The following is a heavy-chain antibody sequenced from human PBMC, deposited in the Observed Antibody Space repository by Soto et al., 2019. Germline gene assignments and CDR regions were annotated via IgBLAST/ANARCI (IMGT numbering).Heavy chain of an antibody. Sequence: SETLSLTCTVSGGSISSSSYYWGWIRQPPGKGLEWIGSIYYSGSTYYNPSLKSRVTISVDTSKNQFSLKLSSVTAADTAVYYCAREGFDRYCSGGSCYSNWFDPWGQGTLVTVSS. CDR1: GGSISSSSYY. V-gene: IGHV4-39*02. D-gene: IGHD2-15*01. CDR3: AREGFDRYCSGGSCYSNWFDP. J-gene: IGHJ5*02. CDR2: IYYSGST.